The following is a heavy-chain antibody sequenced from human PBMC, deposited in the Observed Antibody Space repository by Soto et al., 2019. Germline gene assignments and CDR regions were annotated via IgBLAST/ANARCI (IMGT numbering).Heavy chain of an antibody. V-gene: IGHV3-49*04. CDR2: IRSNRFGATS. Sequence: GGSLRLSCTGSGFTFSDHGLSWVRQAPGKGLEWLGFIRSNRFGATSEIAASVRGRFYISRDDSNTSAYLQMNSLQSEDTAVYYCARGPRHCSGGGRYFIDYWGRGTLVNVSS. D-gene: IGHD2-15*01. J-gene: IGHJ4*02. CDR1: GFTFSDHG. CDR3: ARGPRHCSGGGRYFIDY.